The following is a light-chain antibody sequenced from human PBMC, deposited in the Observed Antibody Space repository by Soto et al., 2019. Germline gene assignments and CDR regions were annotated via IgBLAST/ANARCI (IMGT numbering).Light chain of an antibody. Sequence: QSVLTQPASVSGSPGQSITISCTGTSSDVGGYNYVSWYQQHPGKAPKLMIYDVSNRPSGVFNRFSGSKFGNTASLTISGLQAEDEADYYCSSYTSSSTQVFGTGTKVTVL. CDR2: DVS. CDR1: SSDVGGYNY. V-gene: IGLV2-14*01. CDR3: SSYTSSSTQV. J-gene: IGLJ1*01.